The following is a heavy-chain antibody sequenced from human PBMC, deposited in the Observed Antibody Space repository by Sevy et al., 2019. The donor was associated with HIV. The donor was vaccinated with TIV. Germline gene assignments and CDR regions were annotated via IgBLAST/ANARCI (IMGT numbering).Heavy chain of an antibody. Sequence: ASVKVSCKTSGYIFTDYYFYWMRQAPGQGPEWVGWINPRDGETRSAPKFQGRITITRDTSTSIVYMDLTRLTSDDTAIYYCARKLVREFDFWGQGTLVTVSS. J-gene: IGHJ4*02. CDR1: GYIFTDYY. CDR3: ARKLVREFDF. V-gene: IGHV1-2*02. CDR2: INPRDGET. D-gene: IGHD1-26*01.